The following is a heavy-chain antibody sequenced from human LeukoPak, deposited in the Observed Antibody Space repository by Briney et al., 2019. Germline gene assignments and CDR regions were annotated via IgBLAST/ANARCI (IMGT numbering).Heavy chain of an antibody. Sequence: GGSPRLSCAASGFTFSSYNMHWVRQAPGKGLEWVAMISYDGSNKYYADSVKGRFTISRDNSKNTLYLQTNSLTAEDMAVYYCAVELGSPDNWGQGTLVTVSS. CDR1: GFTFSSYN. CDR3: AVELGSPDN. V-gene: IGHV3-30-3*01. D-gene: IGHD3-10*01. J-gene: IGHJ4*02. CDR2: ISYDGSNK.